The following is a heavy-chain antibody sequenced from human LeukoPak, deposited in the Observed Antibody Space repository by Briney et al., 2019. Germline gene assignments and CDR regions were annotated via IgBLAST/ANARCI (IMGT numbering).Heavy chain of an antibody. CDR2: INPKNAGT. D-gene: IGHD2-15*01. V-gene: IGHV1-2*02. CDR3: ARDAGYCSGGSCSDFDY. Sequence: ASVKVSCKASGYTFTGHYMHWVRQAPGQGLEWMGWINPKNAGTNFAQRFQGRVTMTRDTSISTAYMELSRLRSDDTAVYYCARDAGYCSGGSCSDFDYWGQGTLVTVSS. J-gene: IGHJ4*02. CDR1: GYTFTGHY.